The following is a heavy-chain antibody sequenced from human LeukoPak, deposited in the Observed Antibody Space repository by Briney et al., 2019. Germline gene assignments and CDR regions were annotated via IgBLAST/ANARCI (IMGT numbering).Heavy chain of an antibody. CDR3: ARDFGGY. D-gene: IGHD3-10*01. CDR1: GFTFSSYE. J-gene: IGHJ4*02. V-gene: IGHV3-48*03. CDR2: VSSSYTTR. Sequence: GGSLRLSCAAPGFTFSSYEMNWVRQAPGKGLEWVSYVSSSYTTRYNADSVKGRFTISRDNAQNSLYLQMNSLRAEDTAIYYCARDFGGYWGQGTLVTVSS.